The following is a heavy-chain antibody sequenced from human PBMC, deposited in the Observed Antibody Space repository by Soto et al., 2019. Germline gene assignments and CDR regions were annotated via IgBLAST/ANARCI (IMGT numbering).Heavy chain of an antibody. D-gene: IGHD6-19*01. CDR2: ISYDGSDK. J-gene: IGHJ5*02. V-gene: IGHV3-30*18. CDR3: GKFSDIEVPGMGDWFDP. Sequence: QVQLEESGGRVVQPGRSLRLSCTASVFTFTSYGMHWVRQAPGKGQAWVALISYDGSDKLYADSVEGRFTISRDNSKNTVYLQMNSLRIEDTAMYHCGKFSDIEVPGMGDWFDPWGQGTLVTVTS. CDR1: VFTFTSYG.